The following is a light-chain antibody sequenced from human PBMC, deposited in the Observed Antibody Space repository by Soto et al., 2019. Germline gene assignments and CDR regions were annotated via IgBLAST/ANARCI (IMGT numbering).Light chain of an antibody. CDR1: HTVRNNY. CDR2: DAS. CDR3: QQFSSYPRT. J-gene: IGKJ4*01. Sequence: ECVLTQSPGTLSFSPGERATLSCRASHTVRNNYLAWYQQRPGQAPRLLIDDASSRAAGIPDRCSGGGSGTDFTLTIGRLEPEDFAVYYCQQFSSYPRTFGGGTKVDI. V-gene: IGKV3-20*01.